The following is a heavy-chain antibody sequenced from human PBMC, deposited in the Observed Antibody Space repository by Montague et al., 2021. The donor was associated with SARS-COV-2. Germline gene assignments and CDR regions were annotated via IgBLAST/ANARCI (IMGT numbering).Heavy chain of an antibody. CDR1: GDSISHSSYY. Sequence: SETLSLTCTVSGDSISHSSYYWGWIRQPPGKGLEWIGSIYYSGSTYYNPSLKSRVTISVDTSKNPVSLKLNSVTAADTAVYYCARVRQWLVPFDYWGQGTLVTVSS. V-gene: IGHV4-39*07. CDR2: IYYSGST. J-gene: IGHJ4*02. CDR3: ARVRQWLVPFDY. D-gene: IGHD6-19*01.